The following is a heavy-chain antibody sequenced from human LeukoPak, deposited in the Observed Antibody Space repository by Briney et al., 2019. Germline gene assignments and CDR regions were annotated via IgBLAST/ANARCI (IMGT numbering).Heavy chain of an antibody. J-gene: IGHJ3*02. CDR1: GYTFTRYY. CDR3: ARGREPDHWSIVVVPAAITGAFDI. CDR2: INPSGRST. Sequence: ASVKVSCKASGYTFTRYYMHSVRQAPGQGLEWMGIINPSGRSTSYAQKLQGRVTMTRDMSTSTVYMELSSLRSEDTAVYYCARGREPDHWSIVVVPAAITGAFDIWGQGTMVTVSS. D-gene: IGHD2-2*02. V-gene: IGHV1-46*01.